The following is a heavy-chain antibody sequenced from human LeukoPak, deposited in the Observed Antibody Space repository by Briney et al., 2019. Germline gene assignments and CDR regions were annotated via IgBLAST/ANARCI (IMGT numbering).Heavy chain of an antibody. CDR1: GGSISSGGYY. CDR2: IYYSGST. D-gene: IGHD6-6*01. Sequence: PSETLSLTCTVSGGSISSGGYYWSWIRQHPGKGLEWIGYIYYSGSTYYNPSLKSRVTISVDTSKNQFSLKLSSVTAADTAVYYCARAEYPLYYFDYWGQGTLVTVSS. CDR3: ARAEYPLYYFDY. J-gene: IGHJ4*02. V-gene: IGHV4-31*03.